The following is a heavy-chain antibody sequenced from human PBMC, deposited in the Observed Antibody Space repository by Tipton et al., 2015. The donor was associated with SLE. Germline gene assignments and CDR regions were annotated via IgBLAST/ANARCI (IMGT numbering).Heavy chain of an antibody. Sequence: TLSLTCTVSGGSISSGSYYWSWIRQPAGKGLEWIGSIYYSGSTYYNPSLKSRVTISVETSKNQFSLKLSSVTAADTAVYYCARTSGYDSSGPFDYWGQGTLVTVSS. CDR1: GGSISSGSYY. D-gene: IGHD3-22*01. J-gene: IGHJ4*02. CDR2: IYYSGST. V-gene: IGHV4-39*07. CDR3: ARTSGYDSSGPFDY.